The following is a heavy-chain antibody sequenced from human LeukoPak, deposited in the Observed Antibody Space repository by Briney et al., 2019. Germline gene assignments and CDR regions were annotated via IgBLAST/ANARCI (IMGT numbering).Heavy chain of an antibody. CDR3: ATVSSSSPHY. CDR2: LYTGGSI. D-gene: IGHD6-6*01. V-gene: IGHV3-66*02. J-gene: IGHJ4*02. Sequence: PGGSLRLSCAVSGFTVSSDYMSWVRQAPGKGPEWVSVLYTGGSISYADSVKGRFTISRDNSKNTLYLQMNSLRAEDTAVYYCATVSSSSPHYWGQGTLVTVSS. CDR1: GFTVSSDY.